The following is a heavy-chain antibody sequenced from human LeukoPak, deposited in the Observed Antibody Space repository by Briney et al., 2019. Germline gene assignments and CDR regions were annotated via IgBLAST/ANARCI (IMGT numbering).Heavy chain of an antibody. V-gene: IGHV4-4*07. CDR1: GGSISSYY. J-gene: IGHJ5*02. Sequence: PSETLSLTCAVSGGSISSYYWSWIRQPAGKGLEWIGRVYTSGSTTYNPSLKSRVTMSVDTSKNHFSLNLSSVTAADTAVYYCTRDLLRFSSWGQGTLVTVSS. CDR3: TRDLLRFSS. CDR2: VYTSGST. D-gene: IGHD3-3*01.